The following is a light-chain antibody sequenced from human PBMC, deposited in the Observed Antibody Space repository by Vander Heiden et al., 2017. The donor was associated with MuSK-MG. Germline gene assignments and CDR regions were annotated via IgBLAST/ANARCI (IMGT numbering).Light chain of an antibody. CDR3: QQYNSYSGDT. CDR1: ENISKW. J-gene: IGKJ2*01. Sequence: DIQMTQSPSTLSASVGDRVTITCRASENISKWLAWYQQKPGKAPKLLIYKTSRLESGVSSRFSGSGSGTEFTLTISSLQTDDFATYYCQQYNSYSGDTFGQGTKLEIK. CDR2: KTS. V-gene: IGKV1-5*03.